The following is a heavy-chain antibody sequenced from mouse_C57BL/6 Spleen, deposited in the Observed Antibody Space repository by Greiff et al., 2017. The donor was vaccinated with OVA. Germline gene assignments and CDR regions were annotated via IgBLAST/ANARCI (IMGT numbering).Heavy chain of an antibody. J-gene: IGHJ4*01. V-gene: IGHV14-3*01. CDR2: IDPANGNT. CDR3: ARFPIYYGRGGYAMDY. Sequence: EVQLQESVAELVRPGASVKLSCTASGFNIKNTYMHWVKQRPEQGLEWIGRIDPANGNTKYAPKFQGKATITADTSSNTAYLQLSSLTSEDTAIYYCARFPIYYGRGGYAMDYWGQGTSVTVSS. CDR1: GFNIKNTY. D-gene: IGHD1-1*01.